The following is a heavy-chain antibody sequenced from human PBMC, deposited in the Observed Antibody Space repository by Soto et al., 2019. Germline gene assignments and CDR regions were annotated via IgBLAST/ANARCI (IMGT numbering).Heavy chain of an antibody. Sequence: QVQLQESGPGLVKPSETLSLTCTVSGGSISSYYWSWIRQPPGKGLEWIGYIYYSGRTNYNTSLKSRVTISVDTSKNQLSLKLSSVTAADTAVYYCARRYGYYFDYWGQGTLVTFSS. CDR1: GGSISSYY. CDR2: IYYSGRT. J-gene: IGHJ4*02. CDR3: ARRYGYYFDY. V-gene: IGHV4-59*08. D-gene: IGHD4-17*01.